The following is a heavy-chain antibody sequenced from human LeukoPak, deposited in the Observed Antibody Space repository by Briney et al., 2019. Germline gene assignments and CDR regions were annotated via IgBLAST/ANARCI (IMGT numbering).Heavy chain of an antibody. Sequence: GASVKVSCKASGYTFTAYYMYWVRQAPGQGLEWMGWINPSSGGTNYAQKFQGRVTMTGGTPINTVYMELSRLTSDDAAVYYCARDRGSYFHDAFDIWGQGTMVTVSS. J-gene: IGHJ3*02. D-gene: IGHD1-26*01. V-gene: IGHV1-2*02. CDR2: INPSSGGT. CDR3: ARDRGSYFHDAFDI. CDR1: GYTFTAYY.